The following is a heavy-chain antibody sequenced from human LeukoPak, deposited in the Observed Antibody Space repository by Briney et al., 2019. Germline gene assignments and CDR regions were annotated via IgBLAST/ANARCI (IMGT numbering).Heavy chain of an antibody. J-gene: IGHJ3*02. D-gene: IGHD4-17*01. V-gene: IGHV3-20*04. CDR3: ARRDYDENAFDI. Sequence: PGGSLRLSCAASGFTFDDYGMSWVGQAPGKGLEWVSGINWNGGSTGYADSVKGRFTISRDNAKNSLYLQMNSLRAEDTALYYCARRDYDENAFDIWGQGTMVTVSS. CDR2: INWNGGST. CDR1: GFTFDDYG.